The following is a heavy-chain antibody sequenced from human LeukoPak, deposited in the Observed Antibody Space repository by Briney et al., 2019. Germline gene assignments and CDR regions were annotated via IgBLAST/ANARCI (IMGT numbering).Heavy chain of an antibody. CDR1: GFVFSSYA. CDR2: ISGKSDNS. CDR3: ARVEMWVLRGSDH. D-gene: IGHD3-10*02. Sequence: PGGSLRLSCAASGFVFSSYAFNWVRQAPGKGLEWVSFISGKSDNSYYADSVEGRFTVSRDNAENSLFLQLNSLRAEDTAVYYCARVEMWVLRGSDHWGQGVPVTVSS. J-gene: IGHJ4*02. V-gene: IGHV3-21*01.